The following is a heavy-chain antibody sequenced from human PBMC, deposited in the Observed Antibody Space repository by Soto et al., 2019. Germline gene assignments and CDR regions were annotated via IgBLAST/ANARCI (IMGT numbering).Heavy chain of an antibody. CDR1: GYSFTSYW. Sequence: EVQLVQSGAEVKKPGESLKISCKGSGYSFTSYWIGWVRQMPGKGLEWMGIIYPGDSDTRYSPSFQGPLTISADQPISAAYLQWSSRKASDTAMCYWARLHEGFDPWGQGTLVTVSS. V-gene: IGHV5-51*04. CDR2: IYPGDSDT. J-gene: IGHJ5*02. CDR3: ARLHEGFDP.